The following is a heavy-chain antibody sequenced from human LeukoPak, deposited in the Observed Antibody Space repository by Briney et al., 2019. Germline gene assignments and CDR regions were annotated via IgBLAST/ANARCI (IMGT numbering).Heavy chain of an antibody. CDR2: ISYDGSNK. V-gene: IGHV3-30*04. CDR3: ARGRAIMDV. CDR1: GFTFSSYA. J-gene: IGHJ6*03. Sequence: GGSLRLSCAASGFTFSSYAMHWVRQAPGKGLEWVAVISYDGSNKYYADSVKGRFTISRDNSKNTLYLQMKSLRAEDTAVYYCARGRAIMDVWGKGTTVTVSS.